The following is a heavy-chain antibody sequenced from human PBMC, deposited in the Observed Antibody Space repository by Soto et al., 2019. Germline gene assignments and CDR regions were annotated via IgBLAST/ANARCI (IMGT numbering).Heavy chain of an antibody. CDR3: ARDTLDTYYYGSGSYANYYGMDV. CDR2: ISSSSSYI. CDR1: GFTFRSYS. V-gene: IGHV3-21*01. D-gene: IGHD3-10*01. J-gene: IGHJ6*02. Sequence: KTGGSLRLSCAASGFTFRSYSMNWVRQAPGKGLEWVSSISSSSSYIYYADSVKGRFTISRDNAKNSLYLQMNSLRAEDTAVYYCARDTLDTYYYGSGSYANYYGMDVWGQGTTVTVSS.